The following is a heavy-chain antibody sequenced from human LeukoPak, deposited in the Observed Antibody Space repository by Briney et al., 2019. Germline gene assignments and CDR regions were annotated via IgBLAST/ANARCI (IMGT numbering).Heavy chain of an antibody. CDR2: ISGGGGST. CDR1: GFTFSSYA. J-gene: IGHJ3*02. CDR3: AIYGGSGTNAFDM. V-gene: IGHV3-23*01. Sequence: GGSLRLSCAASGFTFSSYAMTWVRQGPGKGLEWVSDISGGGGSTYYADSEKGRFTISRDNSKNTLYLQMHSLRAEDTAVYHCAIYGGSGTNAFDMWGQGTMVTVSS. D-gene: IGHD5-12*01.